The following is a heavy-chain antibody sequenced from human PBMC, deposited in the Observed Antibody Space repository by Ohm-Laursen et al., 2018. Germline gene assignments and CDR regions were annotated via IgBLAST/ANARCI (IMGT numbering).Heavy chain of an antibody. CDR1: GGSMRSQY. Sequence: SETLSLTCTVSGGSMRSQYWSWIRKPPGKGLEWIGYVYHFGDTNYNPSLKSRVTISVDTSKNQFSLKLSSVTAADTAVYYCARTRTSFDYWGQGTLVTVSS. CDR3: ARTRTSFDY. V-gene: IGHV4-59*11. J-gene: IGHJ4*02. CDR2: VYHFGDT.